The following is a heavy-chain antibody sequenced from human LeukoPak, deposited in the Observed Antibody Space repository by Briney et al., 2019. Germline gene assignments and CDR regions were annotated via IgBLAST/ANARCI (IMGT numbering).Heavy chain of an antibody. CDR3: AKDGGRGIENYSWGTFDY. Sequence: GRSLRLSCAASVFTFSSYCMHWVRQAPGNGQEWVAVIWYDGSNKYYADSVKARFTISRDNSKNTLYLQMNSLRAEDTAVYYCAKDGGRGIENYSWGTFDYWGQGTLVTVSS. CDR1: VFTFSSYC. J-gene: IGHJ4*02. CDR2: IWYDGSNK. D-gene: IGHD1-7*01. V-gene: IGHV3-33*06.